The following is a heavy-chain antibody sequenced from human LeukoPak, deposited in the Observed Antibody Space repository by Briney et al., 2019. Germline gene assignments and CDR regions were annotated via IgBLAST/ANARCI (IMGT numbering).Heavy chain of an antibody. Sequence: GGSLRLSCAATGLTVSTNYMSWVRQAPGKGLEWVSVFYNGINTYYADSVKGRFTISRDNSKNTVSLQMNSLRVGDTAVYYCARGDGYNFFDSWGQGTLVTVSS. V-gene: IGHV3-53*01. D-gene: IGHD5-24*01. J-gene: IGHJ4*02. CDR2: FYNGINT. CDR3: ARGDGYNFFDS. CDR1: GLTVSTNY.